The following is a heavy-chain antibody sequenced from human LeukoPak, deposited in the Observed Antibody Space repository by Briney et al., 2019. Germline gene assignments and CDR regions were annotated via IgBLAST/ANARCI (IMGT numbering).Heavy chain of an antibody. Sequence: ASVKVSCKASGYTFTGYYMHWVRQAPGQGIEWMGWINPNSGGTNYAQKFQARLTMTRDTSISTAYMELSRLRSDDTAVYYCARSLLWFGESYYFDYWGQGTLVTVSS. CDR1: GYTFTGYY. D-gene: IGHD3-10*01. V-gene: IGHV1-2*02. J-gene: IGHJ4*02. CDR2: INPNSGGT. CDR3: ARSLLWFGESYYFDY.